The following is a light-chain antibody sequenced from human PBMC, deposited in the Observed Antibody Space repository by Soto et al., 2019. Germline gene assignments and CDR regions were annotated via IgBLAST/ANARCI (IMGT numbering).Light chain of an antibody. V-gene: IGKV3-15*01. CDR3: QLYYNWPRT. Sequence: EIGMTQSPATLSVSPGERATLSSRASQSIGSNLDWYQQIPGQAPSLLLDGASTRTTGIPARFSGSVSGTEFTLTISSLQSEDFAVFYCQLYYNWPRTFGSGTKAKIK. CDR2: GAS. CDR1: QSIGSN. J-gene: IGKJ3*01.